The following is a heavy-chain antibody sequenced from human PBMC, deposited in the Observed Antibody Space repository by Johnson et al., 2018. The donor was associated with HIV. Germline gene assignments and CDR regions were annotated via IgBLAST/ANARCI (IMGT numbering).Heavy chain of an antibody. J-gene: IGHJ3*02. CDR3: ARDPSYDMAHTDGFDI. V-gene: IGHV3-30*04. CDR2: ISFDGNNE. CDR1: GFTFSSYV. Sequence: QVQLVESGGGVVQPGRSLRLSCAASGFTFSSYVMHWVRQAPGKGLEGVAVISFDGNNEDYADSVQDRFPISRVTSKHTLYLQMNSLRAEDTAVYYCARDPSYDMAHTDGFDIWGQGTMVTVSS. D-gene: IGHD3-22*01.